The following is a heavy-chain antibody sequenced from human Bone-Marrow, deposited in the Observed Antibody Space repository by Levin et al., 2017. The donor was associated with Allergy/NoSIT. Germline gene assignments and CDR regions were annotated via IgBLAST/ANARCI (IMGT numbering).Heavy chain of an antibody. V-gene: IGHV5-51*01. Sequence: GESLKISCRGSGYSFTSYWIGWVRQMPGKGLDWMGIISPGDSDTSYSPSFQGRVTISVDKSITTAYLHLSSLEASDTAIYYCARQTSPSDVDYWGQGTRVTVSS. J-gene: IGHJ4*02. D-gene: IGHD1-7*01. CDR3: ARQTSPSDVDY. CDR2: ISPGDSDT. CDR1: GYSFTSYW.